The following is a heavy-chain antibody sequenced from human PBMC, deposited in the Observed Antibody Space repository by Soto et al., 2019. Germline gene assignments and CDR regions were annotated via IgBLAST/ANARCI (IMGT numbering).Heavy chain of an antibody. CDR3: ARQIGDDPFDI. V-gene: IGHV4-4*09. J-gene: IGHJ3*02. Sequence: KPSETLSLTCTVSGGSISTYYWNWIRQSPGKGLEWIGYIYRTGSTHYNPSLNGRAAISLGTSRNQFSLQLNSVTAADTAVYFCARQIGDDPFDIWGQGTMVTVS. D-gene: IGHD3-3*01. CDR2: IYRTGST. CDR1: GGSISTYY.